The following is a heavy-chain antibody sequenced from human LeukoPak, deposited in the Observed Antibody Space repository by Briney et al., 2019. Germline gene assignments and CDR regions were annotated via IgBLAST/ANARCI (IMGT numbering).Heavy chain of an antibody. D-gene: IGHD2-2*01. CDR3: AREDCSSTSCLRGFDI. Sequence: SETLSLTCTVSGGSISSYYWSWIRQPAGKGLEWIGRIYTSGSTNYNPSLKSRVTMSVDTSKDQFSLKLSSVTAADTAVYYCAREDCSSTSCLRGFDIWGQGTMVTVSS. CDR1: GGSISSYY. J-gene: IGHJ3*02. V-gene: IGHV4-4*07. CDR2: IYTSGST.